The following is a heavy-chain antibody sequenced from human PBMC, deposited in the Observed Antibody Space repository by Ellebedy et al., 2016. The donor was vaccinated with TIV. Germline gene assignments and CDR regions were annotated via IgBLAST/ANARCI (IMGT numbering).Heavy chain of an antibody. D-gene: IGHD3-16*01. V-gene: IGHV3-7*01. J-gene: IGHJ5*02. CDR3: ARRGSYGDYAVQINSWSDT. CDR1: GFNFRSYW. Sequence: PGGSLRLSCIASGFNFRSYWMTLVRQAPGKGLEWVANIRQEGDVKYSVDSVRGRFTVSRDNARNSLYLQMNNLRVEDTAVYYCARRGSYGDYAVQINSWSDTWGQGTLVTVSS. CDR2: IRQEGDVK.